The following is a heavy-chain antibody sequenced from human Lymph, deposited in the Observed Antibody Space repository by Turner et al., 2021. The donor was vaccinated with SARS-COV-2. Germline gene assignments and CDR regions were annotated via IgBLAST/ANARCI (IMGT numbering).Heavy chain of an antibody. CDR1: GFTFSNYG. V-gene: IGHV3-33*01. Sequence: QVQLVESGGVVVQPGRSLRLSCAASGFTFSNYGIHWVRQAPGKGLEWVAVIWYDGSNKYYADSVKGRFTISRDNSKNTLYLQMNSLRAEDTAVYYCAREGYFYDTSRAFDIWGQGTMVTVSS. D-gene: IGHD3-22*01. J-gene: IGHJ3*02. CDR3: AREGYFYDTSRAFDI. CDR2: IWYDGSNK.